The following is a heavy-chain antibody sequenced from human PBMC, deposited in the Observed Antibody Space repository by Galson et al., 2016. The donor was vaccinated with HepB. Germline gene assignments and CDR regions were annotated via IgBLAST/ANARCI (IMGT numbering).Heavy chain of an antibody. J-gene: IGHJ6*02. V-gene: IGHV1-3*01. D-gene: IGHD3-22*01. CDR1: GYIFTRYI. Sequence: SVKVSCKASGYIFTRYIMHWVRQAPGHRLEWMGWINAGNGDTKYSQKFQGRVTITRDTSARTSYMELSGLRSEDTAVYYCAGDSQDYLDSGGYFHRVNRERYGMDGWGQGTTVTVSS. CDR2: INAGNGDT. CDR3: AGDSQDYLDSGGYFHRVNRERYGMDG.